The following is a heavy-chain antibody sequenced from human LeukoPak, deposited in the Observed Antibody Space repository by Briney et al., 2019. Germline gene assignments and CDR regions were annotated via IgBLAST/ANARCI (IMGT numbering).Heavy chain of an antibody. D-gene: IGHD2-15*01. Sequence: GASVKVSCKASGYTFTSYGISWVRQAPGQGLEWMGWIGAYNGNTNYAQKLQGRVTMTTDTSTSTAYMELRSLRSDDTAVYYCARVHTDIVVVVAATHYYYGMDVWGQGTTVTVSS. CDR2: IGAYNGNT. V-gene: IGHV1-18*01. CDR3: ARVHTDIVVVVAATHYYYGMDV. CDR1: GYTFTSYG. J-gene: IGHJ6*02.